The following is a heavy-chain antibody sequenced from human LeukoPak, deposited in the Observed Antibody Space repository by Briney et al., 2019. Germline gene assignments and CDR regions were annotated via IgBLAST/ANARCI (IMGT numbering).Heavy chain of an antibody. D-gene: IGHD4-17*01. J-gene: IGHJ4*02. CDR3: ATAGALYGDYERIDY. CDR1: GGSFSGYY. V-gene: IGHV4-34*01. Sequence: SETLSLTCAVYGGSFSGYYWSWIRQPPGKGLERIGEINHSGSTNYNPSLKSRVTISVDTSKNQFSLKLSSVTAADTAVYYCATAGALYGDYERIDYWGQGTLVTVSS. CDR2: INHSGST.